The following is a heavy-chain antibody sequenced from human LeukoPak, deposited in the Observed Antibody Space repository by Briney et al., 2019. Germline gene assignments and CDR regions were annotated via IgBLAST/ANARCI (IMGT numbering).Heavy chain of an antibody. V-gene: IGHV3-23*01. CDR1: GFTFSSYA. D-gene: IGHD6-19*01. CDR3: AKGFPTSSVAGTTAIDY. J-gene: IGHJ4*02. Sequence: GGSLRLSCAASGFTFSSYAMSWVRQAPGKGLEWVSAISGSGGSTYYADSVKGRFTISRDNSKNTLYLQMNSQRAEDTAVYYCAKGFPTSSVAGTTAIDYWGQGTLVTVSS. CDR2: ISGSGGST.